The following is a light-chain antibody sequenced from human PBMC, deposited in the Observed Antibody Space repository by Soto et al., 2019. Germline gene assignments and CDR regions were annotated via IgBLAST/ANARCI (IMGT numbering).Light chain of an antibody. V-gene: IGLV2-14*01. CDR1: TSDVGAYNY. J-gene: IGLJ3*02. Sequence: QPVLTQPASVSGSPGQSITISCTGTTSDVGAYNYVSWYQHHPGRAPKLMIFEVSNRPSGVSNRFSASKSGHTASLTISGLQAEDEADYYCSSYTNGDTLVFGGGTKLTVL. CDR2: EVS. CDR3: SSYTNGDTLV.